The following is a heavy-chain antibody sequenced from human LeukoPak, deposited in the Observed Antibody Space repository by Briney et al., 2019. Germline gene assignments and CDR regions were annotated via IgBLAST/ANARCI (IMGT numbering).Heavy chain of an antibody. CDR2: ISSSGSTI. J-gene: IGHJ4*02. D-gene: IGHD4-17*01. CDR3: ARFRLTVTTYAHLDY. V-gene: IGHV3-11*01. Sequence: KPGGSLRLSCAASGFTFSDYYMSWIRQAPGKGLEWVSYISSSGSTIDYADSVKGRFTISRDNAKNSLYLQMNSLRAEDTAVYYCARFRLTVTTYAHLDYWGQGTLLTVSS. CDR1: GFTFSDYY.